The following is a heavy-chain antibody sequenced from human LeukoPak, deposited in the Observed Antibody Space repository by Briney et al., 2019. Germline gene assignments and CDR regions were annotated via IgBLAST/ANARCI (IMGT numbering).Heavy chain of an antibody. V-gene: IGHV3-21*01. CDR1: GFTFSSYS. D-gene: IGHD2-2*01. CDR2: ISGSSSHI. Sequence: GGSLRLSCAASGFTFSSYSMNWVRQAPGKGLEWVSSISGSSSHINYADSVKGRFTISRDNAKNSLYLQMNSLRAEDTAVYYCARARVVSGGRYYYYYYAMDVWGHGTTVTVSS. CDR3: ARARVVSGGRYYYYYYAMDV. J-gene: IGHJ6*02.